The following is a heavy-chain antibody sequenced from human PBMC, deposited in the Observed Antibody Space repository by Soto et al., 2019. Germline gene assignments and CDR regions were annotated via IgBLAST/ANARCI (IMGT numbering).Heavy chain of an antibody. CDR3: ARVRSGYPPVWDY. Sequence: ASVKVSCKASGYTFTSYGISWVRQAPGQGLEWMGWISAYNGNTNYAQKLQGRVTMTTDTSTSTGYMELRSLRSDDTAVYYCARVRSGYPPVWDYGGQGTRVTVS. V-gene: IGHV1-18*01. CDR2: ISAYNGNT. CDR1: GYTFTSYG. J-gene: IGHJ4*02. D-gene: IGHD3-3*01.